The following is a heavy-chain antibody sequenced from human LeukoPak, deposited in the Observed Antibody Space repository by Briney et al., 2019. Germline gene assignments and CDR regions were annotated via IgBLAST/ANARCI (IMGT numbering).Heavy chain of an antibody. D-gene: IGHD3-22*01. CDR3: ASEDYYDSSGRSADAFDI. J-gene: IGHJ3*02. CDR1: GFTFSSYW. CDR2: IKQDGSEK. V-gene: IGHV3-7*01. Sequence: PGGSLRLSCAASGFTFSSYWMSWVRQAPGKGLEWVANIKQDGSEKYYVDSVKGRFTISRDNAKNSLYLQMNSLRAEDTAVYYCASEDYYDSSGRSADAFDIWGQGTMVTVSS.